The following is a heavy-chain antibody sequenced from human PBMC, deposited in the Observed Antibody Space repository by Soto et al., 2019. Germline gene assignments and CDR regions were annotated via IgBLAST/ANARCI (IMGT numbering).Heavy chain of an antibody. CDR2: ISGSGGST. Sequence: GGSLRLSCAASGFTFSSYSMNWVRQAPGKGLEWVSAISGSGGSTYYADSVKGRFTISRDNSKNTLYLQMNSLRAEDTAVYYCAKDRNVLVPAARRLYYFDYWGQGTLVTVSS. V-gene: IGHV3-23*01. D-gene: IGHD2-2*01. CDR1: GFTFSSYS. J-gene: IGHJ4*02. CDR3: AKDRNVLVPAARRLYYFDY.